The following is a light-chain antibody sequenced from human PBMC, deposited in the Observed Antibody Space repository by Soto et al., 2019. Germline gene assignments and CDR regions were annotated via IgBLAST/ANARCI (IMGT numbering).Light chain of an antibody. CDR2: ENN. V-gene: IGLV1-40*01. J-gene: IGLJ1*01. CDR3: QSYDSSLSGYV. CDR1: SSNIGAGYE. Sequence: QSVLTQPPSVSDAPGQRVTICCTGSSSNIGAGYEAHWYQQVPATAPKLLIYENNNRPSGVPDRFSGSKSGTSASLAITGLQADDEAEYYCQSYDSSLSGYVFGTGTKLTVL.